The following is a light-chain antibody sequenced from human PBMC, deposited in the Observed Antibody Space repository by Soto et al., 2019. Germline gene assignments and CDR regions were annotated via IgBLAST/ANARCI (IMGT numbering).Light chain of an antibody. CDR2: AAS. CDR3: QQSHITTLFT. Sequence: DIQMTQSPSSLSASIGDRVIITCRASQNINSHLNWYQQKPGKAPKVLIYAASRLQSGVPSRFSGSGSGTEFTLTISSLEPEDFATYYCQQSHITTLFTFGKGTNLEIK. J-gene: IGKJ2*01. CDR1: QNINSH. V-gene: IGKV1-39*01.